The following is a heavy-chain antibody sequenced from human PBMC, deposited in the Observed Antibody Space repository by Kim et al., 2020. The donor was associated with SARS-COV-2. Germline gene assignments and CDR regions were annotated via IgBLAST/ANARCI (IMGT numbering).Heavy chain of an antibody. CDR3: ARADTIFRTDRRYFDY. J-gene: IGHJ4*02. CDR2: INHSGST. Sequence: SETLSLTCAVYGGSFSGYYWSWIRQPPGKGLEWIGEINHSGSTNYNPSLKSRVTISVDTSKNQFSLKLSSVTAADTAVYYCARADTIFRTDRRYFDYWGQGTLVTVSS. CDR1: GGSFSGYY. V-gene: IGHV4-34*01. D-gene: IGHD3-9*01.